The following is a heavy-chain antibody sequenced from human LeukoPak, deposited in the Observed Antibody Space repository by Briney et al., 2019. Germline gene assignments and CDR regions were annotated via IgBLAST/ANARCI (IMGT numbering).Heavy chain of an antibody. J-gene: IGHJ4*02. CDR3: ARGMNYFDW. CDR2: ISSSGTSI. CDR1: GFTFSDNY. Sequence: GGSLRLSCAASGFTFSDNYMNWIRQAPGKGLEWVSYISSSGTSIYYADSVKGRFTICRDNAKNSLYLQMNSLRTEDTAVYYCARGMNYFDWWGQGTLVTVSS. V-gene: IGHV3-11*01.